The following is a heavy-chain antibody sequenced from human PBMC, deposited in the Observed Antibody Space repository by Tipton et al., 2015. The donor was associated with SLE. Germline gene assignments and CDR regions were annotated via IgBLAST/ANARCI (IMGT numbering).Heavy chain of an antibody. J-gene: IGHJ4*02. CDR3: AKDQVTTNY. CDR2: ISSSGSTI. D-gene: IGHD5-12*01. CDR1: GFAFSSYE. Sequence: SLRLSCAASGFAFSSYEMNWVRQAPGKGLEWISYISSSGSTIFYADSVKGRFTISRDNAKNSLYLQMNSLRAEDTAVYYCAKDQVTTNYWGQGTLVTVSS. V-gene: IGHV3-48*03.